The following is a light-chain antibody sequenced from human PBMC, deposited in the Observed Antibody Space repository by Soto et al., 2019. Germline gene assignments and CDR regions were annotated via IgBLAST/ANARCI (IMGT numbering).Light chain of an antibody. CDR3: TSFSSSTSLYV. Sequence: QSALTQPASVSGSLGQSITISCTGTTRDIAGYNYSSWYQQLPGKAPKLMIYQVTIRLSGISNRFSGTKSGNTASLTISGLQAEDEADYYCTSFSSSTSLYVFGTGTKLTVL. CDR1: TRDIAGYNY. V-gene: IGLV2-14*01. CDR2: QVT. J-gene: IGLJ1*01.